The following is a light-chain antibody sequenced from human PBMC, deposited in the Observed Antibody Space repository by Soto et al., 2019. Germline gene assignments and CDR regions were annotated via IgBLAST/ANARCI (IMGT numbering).Light chain of an antibody. CDR3: QQYGGSPIT. J-gene: IGKJ5*01. V-gene: IGKV3-20*01. CDR2: GAS. CDR1: KSVTTR. Sequence: EIVWTQSPDTLSLSPGVRAPLSCRASKSVTTRLAWYQQKPGHPPSLLISGASVRASGVPVMISGSGSGTDFTLTIIRLEHEDFGRYYCQQYGGSPITFGLGTRLEVK.